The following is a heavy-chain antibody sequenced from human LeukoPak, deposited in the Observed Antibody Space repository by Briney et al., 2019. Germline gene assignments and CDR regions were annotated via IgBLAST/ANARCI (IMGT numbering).Heavy chain of an antibody. CDR1: GGSISSGGYY. CDR3: ATHHYYGSGSYYNEDAFDI. V-gene: IGHV4-30-4*08. CDR2: IYYSGST. D-gene: IGHD3-10*01. J-gene: IGHJ3*02. Sequence: SETLSLTCTVSGGSISSGGYYWSWIRQHPGKGLEWIGYIYYSGSTYYNPSLKSRVTISVDTSKNQFSLKLSSVTAADTAVYYCATHHYYGSGSYYNEDAFDIWGQGTMVTVSS.